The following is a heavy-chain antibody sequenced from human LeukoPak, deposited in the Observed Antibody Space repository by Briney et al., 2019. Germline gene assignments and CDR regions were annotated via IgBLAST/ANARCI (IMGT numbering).Heavy chain of an antibody. Sequence: GGSLRLSCVVSGPTLSNCRMAWVRQAPGRGQGWVANIKEDGTETSYVRSVKGRFTISRDNAKNSLYLQMNSLRAEDTALYYCARDEFGPLAFWGRGTLVTVSS. V-gene: IGHV3-7*05. J-gene: IGHJ4*02. CDR3: ARDEFGPLAF. CDR2: IKEDGTET. D-gene: IGHD3/OR15-3a*01. CDR1: GPTLSNCR.